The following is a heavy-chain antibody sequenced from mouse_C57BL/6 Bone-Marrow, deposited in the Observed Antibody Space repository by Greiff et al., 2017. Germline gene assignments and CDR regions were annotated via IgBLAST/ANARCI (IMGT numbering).Heavy chain of an antibody. CDR3: AREEDYYGSSYVGVWFAY. D-gene: IGHD1-1*01. J-gene: IGHJ3*01. V-gene: IGHV5-4*01. CDR1: GFTFSSYA. Sequence: DVKLVESGGGLVKPGGSLKLSCAASGFTFSSYAMSWVRQTPEKRLEWVATISDGGSYTYYPDNVKGRFTISRDNAKNNLYLQMSHLKSEDTAMYYCAREEDYYGSSYVGVWFAYWGQGTLVTVSA. CDR2: ISDGGSYT.